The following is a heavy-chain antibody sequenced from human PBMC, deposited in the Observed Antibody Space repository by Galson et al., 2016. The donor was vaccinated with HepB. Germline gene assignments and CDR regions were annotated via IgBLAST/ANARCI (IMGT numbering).Heavy chain of an antibody. CDR2: IIPLFGAT. CDR1: GGTFSNFA. J-gene: IGHJ5*02. V-gene: IGHV1-69*06. Sequence: SVKASCKASGGTFSNFAISWLRQAPGQGLEWMGGIIPLFGATNYAQKFQGRVTITADKSTTTVYMDLSSLRSEDTAVYYCARGGGITKVRGVMPGWLDPWGQGTLVTVSS. CDR3: ARGGGITKVRGVMPGWLDP. D-gene: IGHD3-10*01.